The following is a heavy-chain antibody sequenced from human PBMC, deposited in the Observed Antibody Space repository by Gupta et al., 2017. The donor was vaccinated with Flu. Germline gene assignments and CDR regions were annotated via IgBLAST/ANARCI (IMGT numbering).Heavy chain of an antibody. Sequence: QLQLQESGPGLVKPSETMSLTCTVSGGSTSSSSYYWGWIRQPPGKGLAGIGNIYYSGRTYYNPSLKSRVTISVDTSKNQFSLKLSSVTAADTAVYYCARPQVYSSGWGHTHYFDYWGQGTLVTVSS. D-gene: IGHD6-19*01. CDR1: GGSTSSSSYY. CDR2: IYYSGRT. J-gene: IGHJ4*02. V-gene: IGHV4-39*01. CDR3: ARPQVYSSGWGHTHYFDY.